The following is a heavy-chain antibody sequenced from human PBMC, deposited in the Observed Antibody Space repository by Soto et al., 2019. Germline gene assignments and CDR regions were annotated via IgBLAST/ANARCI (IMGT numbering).Heavy chain of an antibody. J-gene: IGHJ4*02. CDR1: GGSISSSNW. V-gene: IGHV4-4*02. D-gene: IGHD1-26*01. Sequence: SETLSLTCAVSGGSISSSNWWSWVRQPPGKGLEWIGEIYHSGSTNYNPSLKSRVTISVDKSKNQFSLKLSSVTAADTAVYYCARQHRTPVGASPLYYFDYWGQGTLVTVS. CDR3: ARQHRTPVGASPLYYFDY. CDR2: IYHSGST.